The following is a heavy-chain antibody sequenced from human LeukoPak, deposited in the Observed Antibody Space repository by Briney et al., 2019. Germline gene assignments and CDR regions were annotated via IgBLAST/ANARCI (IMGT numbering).Heavy chain of an antibody. Sequence: PSETLSLTCAVSGYSISSGYYWGWIRQPPGKGLEWVGYIYYSGSTSYSPSLKSRVTISVDTSKNQFSLKLSSVIAADTAVYYCARVGNWNDVYWFDPWGQGTLVTVPS. CDR2: IYYSGST. V-gene: IGHV4-61*01. CDR3: ARVGNWNDVYWFDP. J-gene: IGHJ5*02. D-gene: IGHD1-1*01. CDR1: GYSISSGYY.